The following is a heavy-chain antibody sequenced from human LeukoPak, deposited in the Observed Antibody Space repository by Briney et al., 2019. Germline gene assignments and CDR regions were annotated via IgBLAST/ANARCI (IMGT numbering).Heavy chain of an antibody. CDR2: ISYDGSDK. CDR1: GFTFSNYG. V-gene: IGHV3-30*18. CDR3: AKSDYGDFLDAFDI. D-gene: IGHD4-17*01. J-gene: IGHJ3*02. Sequence: GGSLRLSCAASGFTFSNYGMHWVRQAPGKGLEWVAVISYDGSDKYYADSVKGRFTISRDISQNTLYLQMSSLRAEDTAIYYCAKSDYGDFLDAFDIWGQGTMVTVSS.